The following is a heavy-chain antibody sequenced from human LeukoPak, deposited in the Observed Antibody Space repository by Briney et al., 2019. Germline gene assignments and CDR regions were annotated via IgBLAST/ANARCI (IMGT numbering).Heavy chain of an antibody. CDR2: LTGGSDNS. D-gene: IGHD1-1*01. Sequence: ETLSLTCTVSVYSISSGYYWGWIRQPPGKGLEWVSSLTGGSDNSEHAGSVKGRFSISRDNSKNTLCLQMNSLTAEDTAVYYCVRGWQQLGSWGRGTLVTVSS. V-gene: IGHV3-23*01. CDR3: VRGWQQLGS. J-gene: IGHJ5*02. CDR1: VYSISSGYY.